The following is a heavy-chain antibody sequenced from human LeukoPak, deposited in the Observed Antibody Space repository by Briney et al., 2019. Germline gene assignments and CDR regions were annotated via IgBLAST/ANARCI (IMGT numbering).Heavy chain of an antibody. V-gene: IGHV4-4*07. D-gene: IGHD3-10*01. CDR1: GGSISSYY. CDR3: ARVIGSFNLAFYAFDI. J-gene: IGHJ3*02. CDR2: IYTSGST. Sequence: SETLSLTCTVSGGSISSYYWSWIRQPAGKGLEWIGRIYTSGSTNYNPSLKSRVTISVDTSKNQFSLKLSSVTAADTAVYYCARVIGSFNLAFYAFDIWGQGTMVTVSS.